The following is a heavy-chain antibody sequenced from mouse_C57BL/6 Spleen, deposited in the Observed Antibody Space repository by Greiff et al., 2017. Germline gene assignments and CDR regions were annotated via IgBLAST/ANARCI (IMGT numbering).Heavy chain of an antibody. CDR2: INPNNGGT. J-gene: IGHJ2*01. V-gene: IGHV1-26*01. D-gene: IGHD3-3*01. Sequence: EVQLQQSGPELVKPGASVKISCKASGYTFTDYYMNWVKQSHGKSLEWIGDINPNNGGTSYNQKFKGKATLTVDKSSSTAYMELRSLTSEDSAVYYCARWGDEGYYFDYRGQGTTLTVSS. CDR1: GYTFTDYY. CDR3: ARWGDEGYYFDY.